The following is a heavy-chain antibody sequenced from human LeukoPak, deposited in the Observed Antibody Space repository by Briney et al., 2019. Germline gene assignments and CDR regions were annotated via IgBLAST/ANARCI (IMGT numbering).Heavy chain of an antibody. J-gene: IGHJ4*02. D-gene: IGHD2-2*01. CDR2: INGDGSWT. CDR3: VSFYETY. Sequence: RXXPGKGLVWVSHINGDGSWTTYADSVKGRFTISKDNAKNTVYLQMNNLRAEDTAVYYCVSFYETYWGRGTLVTVSS. V-gene: IGHV3-74*01.